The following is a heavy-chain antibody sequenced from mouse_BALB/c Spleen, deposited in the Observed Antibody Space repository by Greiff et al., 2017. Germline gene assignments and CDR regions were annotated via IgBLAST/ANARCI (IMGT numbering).Heavy chain of an antibody. CDR2: ISSGGST. CDR1: GFTFSSYA. V-gene: IGHV5-6-5*01. CDR3: ATDGYPFAY. J-gene: IGHJ3*01. Sequence: EVQVVESGGGLVKPGGSLKLSCAASGFTFSSYAMSWVRQTPEKRLEWVASISSGGSTYYPDSVKGRFTISRDNARNILYLQMSRLRSEDTAMYYCATDGYPFAYWGQGTLVTVSA. D-gene: IGHD2-3*01.